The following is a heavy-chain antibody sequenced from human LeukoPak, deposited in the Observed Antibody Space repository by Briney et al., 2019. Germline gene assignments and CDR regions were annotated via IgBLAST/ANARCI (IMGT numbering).Heavy chain of an antibody. CDR1: GYTFTSYG. J-gene: IGHJ3*02. CDR3: ARPASGDHCSSTSCYLWDAFDI. Sequence: ASVKVSCKASGYTFTSYGISWVRQAPGQGLEWVGWISAYNGNTNYAQKLQGRVTMTTDTSTSTAYMELRSLRSDDTAVYYCARPASGDHCSSTSCYLWDAFDIWGQGTMVTVSS. CDR2: ISAYNGNT. V-gene: IGHV1-18*01. D-gene: IGHD2-2*01.